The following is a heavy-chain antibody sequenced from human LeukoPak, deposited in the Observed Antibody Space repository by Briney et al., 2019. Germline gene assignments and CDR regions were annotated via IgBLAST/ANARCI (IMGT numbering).Heavy chain of an antibody. CDR3: AKDVPPYYDILTGHASDY. V-gene: IGHV3-23*01. Sequence: GGSLRLSCAASGFTFSSYGMSWVRQAPGKGLEWVSAISGSGGSTYYADSVKGRFTISRDNSKNTLYLQMNSLRAEDTAVYYCAKDVPPYYDILTGHASDYWGQGTLVTVSS. J-gene: IGHJ4*02. D-gene: IGHD3-9*01. CDR2: ISGSGGST. CDR1: GFTFSSYG.